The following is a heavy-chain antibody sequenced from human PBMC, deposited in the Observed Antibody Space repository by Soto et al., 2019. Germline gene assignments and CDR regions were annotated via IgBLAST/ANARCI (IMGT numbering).Heavy chain of an antibody. J-gene: IGHJ5*02. CDR2: IKQDGSEK. Sequence: GGSLRLSCAASGFTFSSYWMSWVRQAPGKRLEWVANIKQDGSEKYYVDSVKGRFTISRDNAKNSLYLQMNSLRAEDTAVYYCARDYRVVVPAATDPYNWFDPWGQGTLVTVSS. CDR1: GFTFSSYW. V-gene: IGHV3-7*01. D-gene: IGHD2-2*01. CDR3: ARDYRVVVPAATDPYNWFDP.